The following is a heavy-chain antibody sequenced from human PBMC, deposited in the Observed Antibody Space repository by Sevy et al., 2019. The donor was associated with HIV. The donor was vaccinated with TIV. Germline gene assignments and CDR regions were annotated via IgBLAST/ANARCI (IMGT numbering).Heavy chain of an antibody. CDR3: ARDRVGATRSDDAFDI. V-gene: IGHV1-18*01. CDR2: ISAYNGNT. D-gene: IGHD1-26*01. Sequence: ASVKVSCKASGYTFTSYGISWVRQAPGQGLERMGWISAYNGNTNYAQKLQGRVTMTTDTSTSTAYMELRSLRSDDTAVYYCARDRVGATRSDDAFDIWGQGTMVTVSS. J-gene: IGHJ3*02. CDR1: GYTFTSYG.